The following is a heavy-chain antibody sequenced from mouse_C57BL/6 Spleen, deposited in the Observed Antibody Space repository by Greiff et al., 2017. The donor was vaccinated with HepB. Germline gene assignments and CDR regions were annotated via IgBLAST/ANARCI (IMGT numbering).Heavy chain of an antibody. J-gene: IGHJ4*01. CDR1: GFTFSDFY. CDR2: SRNKANDYTT. D-gene: IGHD2-2*01. Sequence: EVKLMESGGGLVQSGRSLRLSCATSGFTFSDFYMEWVRQAPGKGLEWIAASRNKANDYTTEYSASVKGRFIVSRDTSQSILYLQMNALRAEDTAIYYCARATVYYGYDGYAMDYWGQGTSVTVSS. CDR3: ARATVYYGYDGYAMDY. V-gene: IGHV7-1*01.